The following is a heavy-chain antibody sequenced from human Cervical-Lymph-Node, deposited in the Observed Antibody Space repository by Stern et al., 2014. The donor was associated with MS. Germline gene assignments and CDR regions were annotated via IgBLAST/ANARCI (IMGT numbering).Heavy chain of an antibody. D-gene: IGHD2-15*01. CDR2: IYYPGSV. V-gene: IGHV4-59*01. CDR1: GGSLRSYY. Sequence: QLQLQESGPGLVKPSETLSLTCTVSGGSLRSYYWNWIRQSPGKGLEWLVFIYYPGSVNYNPSLSSRVAMSVDTSKNQFSLTVSSVTAADTAVYYCAREGEYCSGSRCYPFLDYWGQGTLVTVSS. J-gene: IGHJ4*02. CDR3: AREGEYCSGSRCYPFLDY.